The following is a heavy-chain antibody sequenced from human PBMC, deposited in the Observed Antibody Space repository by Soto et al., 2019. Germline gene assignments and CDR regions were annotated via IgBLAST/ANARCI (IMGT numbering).Heavy chain of an antibody. CDR2: ISGSGGST. J-gene: IGHJ6*02. V-gene: IGHV3-23*01. D-gene: IGHD3-10*01. Sequence: PGGSLRLSCAASGFTFSSYAMSWVRQAPGKGLEWVSAISGSGGSTYYADSVKGRFTISRDNSKNTLYLQMNSLRAEDTAVYYCARDKASNYGSNYGLDVWGQGTTVTVSS. CDR3: ARDKASNYGSNYGLDV. CDR1: GFTFSSYA.